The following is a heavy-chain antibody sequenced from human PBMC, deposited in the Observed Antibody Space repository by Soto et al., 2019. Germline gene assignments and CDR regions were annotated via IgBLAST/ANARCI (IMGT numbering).Heavy chain of an antibody. CDR1: GFTFSSYS. CDR2: ISYDGSNK. V-gene: IGHV3-30-3*01. J-gene: IGHJ4*01. Sequence: GGSLRLSCAASGFTFSSYSMHWVRQAPGKGLEWVAVISYDGSNKYYADSVKGRFTISRDNSKNTLYLQMNSLRAEDTAVYYCARWDRSGRSFDYWGHVTLVTVSS. CDR3: ARWDRSGRSFDY. D-gene: IGHD6-19*01.